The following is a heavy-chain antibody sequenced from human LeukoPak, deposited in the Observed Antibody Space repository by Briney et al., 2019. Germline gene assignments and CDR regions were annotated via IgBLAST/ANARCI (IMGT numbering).Heavy chain of an antibody. J-gene: IGHJ4*02. V-gene: IGHV4-59*08. CDR1: GASISSYY. CDR2: MYYSGST. D-gene: IGHD4-23*01. Sequence: SETLSLTCTVSGASISSYYWSWLRQPPGKGLEWLAFMYYSGSTNYNPSLKSRVTISLDTSKNQFSLKLSSVTAADTAVYYCARRSISGNSWDYFDYWGQGTLVTVSS. CDR3: ARRSISGNSWDYFDY.